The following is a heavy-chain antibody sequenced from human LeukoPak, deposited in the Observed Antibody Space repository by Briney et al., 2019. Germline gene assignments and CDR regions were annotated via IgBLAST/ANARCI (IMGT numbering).Heavy chain of an antibody. Sequence: GGSLRLSCAASWFNFSSHLVSGVRQAPGKGLEWVANIKQDGSEKYYVDSVKGRFTISRDNAKNSLYLQMNSLRGEDTAVYYCARGRWFDPGAREPWSPSPQ. CDR1: WFNFSSHL. V-gene: IGHV3-7*02. J-gene: IGHJ5*02. CDR2: IKQDGSEK. CDR3: ARGRWFDP.